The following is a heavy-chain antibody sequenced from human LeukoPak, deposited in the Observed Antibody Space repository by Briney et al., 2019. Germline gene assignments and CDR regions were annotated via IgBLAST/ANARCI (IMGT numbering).Heavy chain of an antibody. CDR2: IYHSGST. D-gene: IGHD1-7*01. CDR1: GGSISNYY. CDR3: ARVSNHLTGTTGGAFDI. Sequence: SSETLSLTCTVSGGSISNYYWSWIRQPPGKGLEWIGYIYHSGSTYYNPSLKSRVTISVDRSKNQFSLKLSSVTAADTAVYYCARVSNHLTGTTGGAFDIWGQGTMVTVSS. J-gene: IGHJ3*02. V-gene: IGHV4-59*12.